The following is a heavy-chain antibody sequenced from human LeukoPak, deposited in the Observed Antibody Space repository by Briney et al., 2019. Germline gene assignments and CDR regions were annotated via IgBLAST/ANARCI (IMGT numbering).Heavy chain of an antibody. CDR3: AKDAPRSSGWFSLDY. D-gene: IGHD6-19*01. Sequence: PGGSLRLSCAASGFSFGSFDMVWVRQAPGKGLEWVAGISNGGDRTYHADSVKGRFTISRDNSKSALFLQMNSLRAEDTAVYYCAKDAPRSSGWFSLDYWGQGTLVTVSS. J-gene: IGHJ4*02. CDR2: ISNGGDRT. V-gene: IGHV3-23*01. CDR1: GFSFGSFD.